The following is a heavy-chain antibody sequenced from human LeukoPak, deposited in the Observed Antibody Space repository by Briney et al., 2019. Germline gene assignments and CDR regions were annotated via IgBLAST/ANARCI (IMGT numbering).Heavy chain of an antibody. J-gene: IGHJ5*02. CDR2: IIPIFGIA. CDR3: ARDQGSSEFDP. D-gene: IGHD6-19*01. V-gene: IGHV1-69*04. CDR1: GGTFSSYT. Sequence: GASVKVSCKASGGTFSSYTISWVRQAPGQGLEWMGRIIPIFGIANYAQKFQGRVTITADKSTSTVYMELSSLRSGDTAVYYCARDQGSSEFDPWGQGTLVTVSS.